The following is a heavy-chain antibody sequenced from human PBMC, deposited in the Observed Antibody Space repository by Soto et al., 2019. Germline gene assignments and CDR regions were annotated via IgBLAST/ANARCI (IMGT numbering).Heavy chain of an antibody. V-gene: IGHV1-69*01. D-gene: IGHD4-17*01. CDR3: AREVGYGDFSAALLD. CDR2: VISLFGTA. CDR1: GGTFSSHS. Sequence: VQLMQSGAEVKKPGSSVKVSCKASGGTFSSHSINWVRQAPGQGLEWMGGVISLFGTANYAHNFKGRVTITAVQSTSTAYMELNRLRSDDTAVYYCAREVGYGDFSAALLDWGQGTLVTVSS. J-gene: IGHJ4*02.